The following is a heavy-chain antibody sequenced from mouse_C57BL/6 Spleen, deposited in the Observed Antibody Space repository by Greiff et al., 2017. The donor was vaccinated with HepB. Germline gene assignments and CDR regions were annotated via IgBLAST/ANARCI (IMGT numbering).Heavy chain of an antibody. D-gene: IGHD1-1*02. CDR1: GYAFSSYW. V-gene: IGHV1-80*01. J-gene: IGHJ1*03. Sequence: VQLQQSGAELVKPGASVKISCKASGYAFSSYWMNWVKQRPGKGLEWIGQIYPGVGDTNYNEKFKGKATLTADKSSSTAYMQLSSLTTEDSAVYFCARSLSHGGNYGYFDVWGTGTTVTVSS. CDR2: IYPGVGDT. CDR3: ARSLSHGGNYGYFDV.